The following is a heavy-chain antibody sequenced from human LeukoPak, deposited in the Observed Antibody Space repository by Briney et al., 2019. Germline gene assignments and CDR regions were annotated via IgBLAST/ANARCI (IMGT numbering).Heavy chain of an antibody. J-gene: IGHJ4*02. CDR2: IIPIFGTA. CDR3: ARSRYCSSTSCPLGY. Sequence: ASVKVSCKASGGTFSSYAISWVRQAPGQGLEWMGGIIPIFGTANYAQKFQGRVTITTDESTSTAYMELSSLRSEDTAVYYRARSRYCSSTSCPLGYWGQGTLVTVSS. CDR1: GGTFSSYA. V-gene: IGHV1-69*05. D-gene: IGHD2-2*01.